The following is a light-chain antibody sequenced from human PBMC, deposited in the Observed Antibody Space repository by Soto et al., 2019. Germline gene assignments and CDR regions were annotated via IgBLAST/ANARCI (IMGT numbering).Light chain of an antibody. CDR3: CSYAGNGAWV. CDR1: SSDVGNYNL. J-gene: IGLJ3*02. V-gene: IGLV2-23*01. CDR2: EGG. Sequence: QSALTQPASVSGSPGQSITISCTGTSSDVGNYNLVSWYQQYPGKAPKLMIYEGGKRPSGVSNRFSGSKSGNTASLTISGLQAEDEGDFFCCSYAGNGAWVFGGGTKVTVL.